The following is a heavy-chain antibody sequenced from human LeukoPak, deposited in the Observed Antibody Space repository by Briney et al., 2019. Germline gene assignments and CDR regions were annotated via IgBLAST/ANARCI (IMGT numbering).Heavy chain of an antibody. D-gene: IGHD3-10*01. Sequence: PGGSLRLSCAASGFTFSNAWMSWVRQAPGKGLEWVGRIESKTDGGTTDYAAPVKGRFTISRDDSTNTLYLQMNSLKSEDTAVYYCTTYGSGRKFDYWGQGILVTVSS. CDR2: IESKTDGGTT. CDR1: GFTFSNAW. V-gene: IGHV3-15*04. CDR3: TTYGSGRKFDY. J-gene: IGHJ4*02.